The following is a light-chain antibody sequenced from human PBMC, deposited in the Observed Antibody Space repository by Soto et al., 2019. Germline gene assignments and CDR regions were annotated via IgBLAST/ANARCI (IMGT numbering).Light chain of an antibody. CDR3: QQYDNKPPIT. V-gene: IGKV3-15*01. J-gene: IGKJ5*01. Sequence: EMVMTQSPATLSVSPGERATLSCRASQSVSSNLAWYQQKPGQAPRLLIYAASTRATGIPDRFSGSGSGTEFSLTISNLQSEDFAVYHCQQYDNKPPITFGQGTRLEIK. CDR1: QSVSSN. CDR2: AAS.